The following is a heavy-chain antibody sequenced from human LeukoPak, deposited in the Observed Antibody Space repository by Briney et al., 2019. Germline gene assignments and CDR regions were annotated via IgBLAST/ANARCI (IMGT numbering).Heavy chain of an antibody. CDR2: ISYDGSNK. Sequence: PGGSLRLSCAASGFTFSSYDMHWVRQAPGKGLEWVAVISYDGSNKYYADSVKGRFTISRDNSKNTLYLQMNSLRAEDTAVYYCARDPLRERRIDAFDIWGQGTMVTVSS. V-gene: IGHV3-30-3*01. CDR3: ARDPLRERRIDAFDI. J-gene: IGHJ3*02. CDR1: GFTFSSYD. D-gene: IGHD1-26*01.